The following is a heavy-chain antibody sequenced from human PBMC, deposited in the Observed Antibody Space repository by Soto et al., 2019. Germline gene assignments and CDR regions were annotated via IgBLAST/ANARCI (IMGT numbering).Heavy chain of an antibody. CDR1: GFTFSSYV. V-gene: IGHV3-30-3*01. CDR2: ISYDGSNK. CDR3: ARAGGTMSSSWFHFYY. J-gene: IGHJ4*02. Sequence: QVQLVESGGGVVQPGRSLRLSCAASGFTFSSYVMHWVRQAPGKGLEWVAVISYDGSNKYYADSVKGRFTISRDNSKNTSYLQIKRLRAEDTAVYYCARAGGTMSSSWFHFYYWGRGTLDTVS. D-gene: IGHD6-13*01.